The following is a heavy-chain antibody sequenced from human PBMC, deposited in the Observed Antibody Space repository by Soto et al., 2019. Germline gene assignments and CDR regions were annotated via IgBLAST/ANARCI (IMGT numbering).Heavy chain of an antibody. CDR1: GFTFSSYG. D-gene: IGHD2-15*01. V-gene: IGHV3-33*01. J-gene: IGHJ6*02. CDR3: ARVRGTPYGMDV. Sequence: PGGSLRLSCAASGFTFSSYGMHWVRQAPGKGLEWVAVIWYDGSNKYYADSVKGRFTISRDNSKNTLYLQMNSLRAEDTAVYYCARVRGTPYGMDVWGQGTTVTVS. CDR2: IWYDGSNK.